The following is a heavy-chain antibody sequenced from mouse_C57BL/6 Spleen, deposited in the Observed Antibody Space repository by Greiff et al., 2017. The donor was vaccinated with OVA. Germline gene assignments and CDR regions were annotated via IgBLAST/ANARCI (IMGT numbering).Heavy chain of an antibody. CDR3: ARGRLRTYFDY. Sequence: VQLQQPGAELVRPGSSVKLSCKASGYTFTSYWMHWVKQRPIQGLEWIGNIDPSDSETHYNQKFKDKATLTVDKSSSTAYMQLSSLTSEDSAVYYCARGRLRTYFDYWGQGTTLTVSS. J-gene: IGHJ2*01. CDR1: GYTFTSYW. CDR2: IDPSDSET. V-gene: IGHV1-52*01. D-gene: IGHD2-2*01.